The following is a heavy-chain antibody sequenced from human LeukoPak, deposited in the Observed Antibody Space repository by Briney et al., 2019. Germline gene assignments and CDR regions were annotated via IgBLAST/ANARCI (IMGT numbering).Heavy chain of an antibody. V-gene: IGHV4-59*01. J-gene: IGHJ5*02. CDR2: IYYSGST. D-gene: IGHD6-6*01. Sequence: PSETLSLTCTVSGGSISSYYWSWIRQPPGKGLEWIGYIYYSGSTNYNPSLKSRVTISVDTSKNQFSLKLSSVTAADTAVYYCAIAPGSDSSSLQVDPWGQGTLVTVSS. CDR1: GGSISSYY. CDR3: AIAPGSDSSSLQVDP.